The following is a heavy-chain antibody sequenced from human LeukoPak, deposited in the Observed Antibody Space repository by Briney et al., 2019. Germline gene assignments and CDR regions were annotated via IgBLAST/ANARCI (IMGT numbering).Heavy chain of an antibody. J-gene: IGHJ5*02. D-gene: IGHD3-9*01. CDR1: GYTFTNYW. CDR2: VYPPDSDV. Sequence: GESLKISCKGSGYTFTNYWIGWVRQMPGKGLEWMGIVYPPDSDVRYSPSFQGQVTISVDKSISTAYLQWSNLKAADTAIYCCARRVLTGSDWFDPWGQGTLVTVTS. V-gene: IGHV5-51*01. CDR3: ARRVLTGSDWFDP.